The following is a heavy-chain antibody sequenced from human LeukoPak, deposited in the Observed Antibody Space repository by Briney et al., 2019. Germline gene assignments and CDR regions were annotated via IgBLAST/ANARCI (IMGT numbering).Heavy chain of an antibody. CDR1: GGSISSSTYY. Sequence: PSETLSLTCTVSGGSISSSTYYWGWIRQPPGKGLEWIGSIYYSGSTHYNPSLKSRVTISVDTSKNQFSLKLSSVTAADTAVYYCAKGSRWFDPWGQGTLVTVSS. CDR2: IYYSGST. CDR3: AKGSRWFDP. V-gene: IGHV4-39*07. J-gene: IGHJ5*02.